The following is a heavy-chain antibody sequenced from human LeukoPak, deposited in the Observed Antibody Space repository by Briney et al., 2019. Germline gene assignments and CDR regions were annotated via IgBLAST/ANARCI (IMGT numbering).Heavy chain of an antibody. CDR2: IGNNGGGI. J-gene: IGHJ4*02. CDR1: GFSFSNSA. Sequence: GGSRRLSCAASGFSFSNSAMSWVRQAPGKGLEWVSIIGNNGGGIHYADSVRGRFTISRDNSKNTLYLQMTNLRVDDTALYYCAIDPNWETHNWGQGVLVTVSS. V-gene: IGHV3-23*01. CDR3: AIDPNWETHN. D-gene: IGHD7-27*01.